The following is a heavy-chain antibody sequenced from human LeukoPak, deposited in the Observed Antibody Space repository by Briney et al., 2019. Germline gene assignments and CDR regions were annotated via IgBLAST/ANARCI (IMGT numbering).Heavy chain of an antibody. D-gene: IGHD3-10*01. J-gene: IGHJ4*02. CDR3: AKGSFALGSGCSD. CDR1: GFTFRNFA. V-gene: IGHV3-33*03. CDR2: IWYDGSNK. Sequence: GRSLRLSCAASGFTFRNFAMHWVRQAPGKGLEWVSVIWYDGSNKYYADSVKGRFTISRDNPENTLYLQMNGLRVEDTAVYYCAKGSFALGSGCSDWGQGTLVTVSS.